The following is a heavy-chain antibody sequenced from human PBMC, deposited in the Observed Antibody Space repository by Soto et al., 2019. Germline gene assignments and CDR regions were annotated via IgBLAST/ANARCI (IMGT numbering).Heavy chain of an antibody. V-gene: IGHV3-33*01. CDR3: ARDDEYSGNGMDV. J-gene: IGHJ6*04. CDR2: ILNDGSNR. CDR1: EFTFSNYG. D-gene: IGHD3-10*01. Sequence: QVQLVESGGGVVQPGRSLRLSCAASEFTFSNYGMHWVRQAPGKGLEWVAVILNDGSNRYHADSVKDRFTISRDNSKNTLYLQTNSLTTEATAVYYFARDDEYSGNGMDVWGKGNTVTVSP.